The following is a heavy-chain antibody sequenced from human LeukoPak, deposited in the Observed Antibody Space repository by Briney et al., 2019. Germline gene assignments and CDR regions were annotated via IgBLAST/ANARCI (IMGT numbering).Heavy chain of an antibody. J-gene: IGHJ4*02. D-gene: IGHD5-18*01. CDR2: MYHSGST. V-gene: IGHV4-38-2*02. CDR3: ARVQGWAAMGPFDY. CDR1: GYSISSGYY. Sequence: SETLSLTCTVSGYSISSGYYWGWIRQPPGKGLEWIGSMYHSGSTYDNPSLQSRVTISVDTSKNQFSLKLSSATAADTAVYYCARVQGWAAMGPFDYWGQGTLVTVSS.